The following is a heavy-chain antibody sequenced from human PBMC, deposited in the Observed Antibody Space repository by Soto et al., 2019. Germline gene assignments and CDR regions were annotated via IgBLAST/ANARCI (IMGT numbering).Heavy chain of an antibody. J-gene: IGHJ3*02. CDR3: AKGGDYYDSSGYYSVGTFDI. CDR2: IYSDGST. D-gene: IGHD3-22*01. CDR1: GFTVSGNY. V-gene: IGHV3-53*01. Sequence: PGGSLRLSCAASGFTVSGNYMSWVRQAPGKGLECVSVIYSDGSTYYADSVKGRFTISRDNSKNTLYLQMNSLRAEDTAVYYCAKGGDYYDSSGYYSVGTFDIWGKGTMVTVSS.